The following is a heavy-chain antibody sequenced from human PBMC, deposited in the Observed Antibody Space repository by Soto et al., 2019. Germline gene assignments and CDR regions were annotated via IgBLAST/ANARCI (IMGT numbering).Heavy chain of an antibody. J-gene: IGHJ4*02. Sequence: SGPTLVNPTQTLTLTCTFSGFSLSTSGVGVGWIRQPPGKALEWLALIYWDDDKRYSPSLKSRLTITKDTSKNQVVLTMTNMDPVHTATYTGAHSRGRAAAGTFDYWGQGTLVTVSS. D-gene: IGHD6-13*01. CDR3: AHSRGRAAAGTFDY. CDR2: IYWDDDK. CDR1: GFSLSTSGVG. V-gene: IGHV2-5*02.